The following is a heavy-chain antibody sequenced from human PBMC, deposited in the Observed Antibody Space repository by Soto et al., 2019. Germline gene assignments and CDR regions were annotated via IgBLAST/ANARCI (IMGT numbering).Heavy chain of an antibody. J-gene: IGHJ4*02. D-gene: IGHD3-3*01. V-gene: IGHV4-4*07. Sequence: PSETLSLTCTVSGGSISNYFCNWIRQPADKGLEWIGRIDNSGSTNYNPSLKSRITMSADTSRNQFSLKLNSVTAADTAAYYCARGGQDFWSGPFDYWGQGALVTVSS. CDR3: ARGGQDFWSGPFDY. CDR1: GGSISNYF. CDR2: IDNSGST.